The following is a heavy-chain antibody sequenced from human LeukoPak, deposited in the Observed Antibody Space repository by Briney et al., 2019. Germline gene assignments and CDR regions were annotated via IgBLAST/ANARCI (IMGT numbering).Heavy chain of an antibody. CDR2: IYYSGST. V-gene: IGHV4-59*08. CDR3: ARLRSSEEFDY. Sequence: SETLSLTCTVSGGSISSYSWSWIRQPPGKGLEWIGYIYYSGSTNYNPSLKSRVTISVDTSKNQFSLKLSSVTAADTAVYYCARLRSSEEFDYWGQGTLVTVSS. D-gene: IGHD6-25*01. J-gene: IGHJ4*02. CDR1: GGSISSYS.